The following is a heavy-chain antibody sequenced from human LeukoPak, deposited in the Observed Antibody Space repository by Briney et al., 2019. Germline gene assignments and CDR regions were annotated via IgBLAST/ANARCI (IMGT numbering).Heavy chain of an antibody. D-gene: IGHD6-6*01. CDR3: ARVRGSSPSRFDP. CDR1: GGTISGYH. V-gene: IGHV4-59*01. Sequence: PSETLFLTCSGSGGTISGYHWSWIRQPPGKGLERIGYIYYSGSTNYSPSLKSRVTISVDTSKNQFSLKLSSVTAAGTVAYYCARVRGSSPSRFDPWGQGTLVTVSS. J-gene: IGHJ5*02. CDR2: IYYSGST.